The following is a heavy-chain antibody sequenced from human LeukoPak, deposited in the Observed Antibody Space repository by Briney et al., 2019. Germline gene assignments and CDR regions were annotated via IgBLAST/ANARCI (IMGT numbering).Heavy chain of an antibody. V-gene: IGHV3-53*01. CDR1: GFTVSSNY. D-gene: IGHD3-22*01. Sequence: GGSLRLSCAASGFTVSSNYMGWVRQAPGKGLEWVSVIYSGGSTYYADSVKGRFTISRDNSKNTLYLQMNSLRAEDTAVYYCARVGDYYDSSGASDYWGQGTLVTVSS. CDR2: IYSGGST. CDR3: ARVGDYYDSSGASDY. J-gene: IGHJ4*02.